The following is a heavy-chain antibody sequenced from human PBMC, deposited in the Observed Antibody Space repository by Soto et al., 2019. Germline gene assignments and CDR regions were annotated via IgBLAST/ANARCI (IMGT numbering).Heavy chain of an antibody. CDR1: GGTFRSNP. CDR2: IIPMLGTT. J-gene: IGHJ4*02. CDR3: ARSNSGNGNSYSPFDF. Sequence: QVQLVQSGAEVKKPGSSVKVSCKASGGTFRSNPFSWVRQAPGQGLEWMGGIIPMLGTTNYAQKFQGRVTITADESTSTAYMELSSLRSEDTAVYFCARSNSGNGNSYSPFDFWGQGTLVTVSS. D-gene: IGHD2-8*01. V-gene: IGHV1-69*01.